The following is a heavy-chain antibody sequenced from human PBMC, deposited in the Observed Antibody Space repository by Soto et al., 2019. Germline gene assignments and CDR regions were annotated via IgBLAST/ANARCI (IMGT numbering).Heavy chain of an antibody. CDR1: GGSISSYY. CDR2: IYYSGST. Sequence: SETLSLTCTVSGGSISSYYWSWIRQPPGKGLEWIGYIYYSGSTNYNPSLKSRVTISVDTSKNQFSPKLSSVTAADTAVYYCARLLSIAARRGQDYFDYWGQGTLVTVSS. CDR3: ARLLSIAARRGQDYFDY. J-gene: IGHJ4*02. V-gene: IGHV4-59*01. D-gene: IGHD6-6*01.